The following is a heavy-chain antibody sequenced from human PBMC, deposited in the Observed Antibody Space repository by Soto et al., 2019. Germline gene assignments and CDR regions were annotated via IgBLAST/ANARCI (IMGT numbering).Heavy chain of an antibody. Sequence: EVQLLESGGGLVQPGGSLRLSCEASGFTVSSYAMSWVRQAPGKGLEWVSAISGSGGSTYYADSVKGRFTISRDNSKNTLYLQMNSLGAEDTAVYYCANDRAAAGKGYWGQGTLVTVSS. CDR3: ANDRAAAGKGY. CDR1: GFTVSSYA. CDR2: ISGSGGST. D-gene: IGHD6-13*01. V-gene: IGHV3-23*01. J-gene: IGHJ4*02.